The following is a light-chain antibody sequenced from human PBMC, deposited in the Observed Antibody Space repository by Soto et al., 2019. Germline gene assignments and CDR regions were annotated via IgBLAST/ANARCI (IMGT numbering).Light chain of an antibody. CDR2: DVS. CDR3: SSYTSSSTYV. Sequence: QSVLTQPASVSGSPGQSIAISCIGSSSDVGCYNYVSWHQQLPGKAPKVVIYDVSNRPSGVSDRFSGSKSGNTASLTISGLQAEDEADYYCSSYTSSSTYVFGTGTKVTVL. J-gene: IGLJ1*01. V-gene: IGLV2-14*01. CDR1: SSDVGCYNY.